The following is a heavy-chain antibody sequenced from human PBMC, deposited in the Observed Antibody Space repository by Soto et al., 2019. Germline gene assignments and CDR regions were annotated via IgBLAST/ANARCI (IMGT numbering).Heavy chain of an antibody. CDR2: ITGSSNTI. J-gene: IGHJ6*02. CDR3: AREVRGLDV. Sequence: GGSLRLSCAASGLTFNTFFINWVRQAPGKGLEWVSYITGSSNTIYYADSVKGRFTISRDNAKNSLYLQMNSLRDEDTAVYYCAREVRGLDVWGQGIPVTVSS. CDR1: GLTFNTFF. V-gene: IGHV3-48*02. D-gene: IGHD3-10*01.